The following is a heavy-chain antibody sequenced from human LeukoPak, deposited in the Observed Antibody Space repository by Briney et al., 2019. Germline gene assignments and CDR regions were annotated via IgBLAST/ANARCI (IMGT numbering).Heavy chain of an antibody. Sequence: PGRSLRLSCAASGFAFSTYALSWVRQAPGRGLEWVSTISGSGGITYYADSVRGRATVSRDNSKNTVYLQMNSLRVEDTAIYYCTKDAGFEYCSRGSCYSGDSWGQGTLVTVSS. CDR3: TKDAGFEYCSRGSCYSGDS. V-gene: IGHV3-23*01. J-gene: IGHJ4*02. CDR2: ISGSGGIT. D-gene: IGHD2-15*01. CDR1: GFAFSTYA.